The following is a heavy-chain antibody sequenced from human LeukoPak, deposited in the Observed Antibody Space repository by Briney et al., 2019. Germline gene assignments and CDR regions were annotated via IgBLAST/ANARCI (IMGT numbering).Heavy chain of an antibody. J-gene: IGHJ4*02. D-gene: IGHD4-17*01. CDR3: ARVDTTVLFDY. CDR2: IYYSGST. V-gene: IGHV4-59*01. CDR1: GGSISSYY. Sequence: SETLSLTCTVSGGSISSYYWSWIRQPPGKGLEWIGYIYYSGSTNYNPSLKSRVTISVDTSKNQFSLKLSSVTAADTAVYYRARVDTTVLFDYWGQGTLVTVSS.